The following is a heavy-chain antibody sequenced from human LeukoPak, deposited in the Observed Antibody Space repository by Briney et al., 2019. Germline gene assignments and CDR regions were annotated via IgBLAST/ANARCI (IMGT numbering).Heavy chain of an antibody. D-gene: IGHD6-25*01. Sequence: SDTLSLTCTVSGGSISGYYWSWIRQPAGKGLEWMGRIFTSGSTNYNPSLKSRSNMSVDTSKNQFSLKLSSKNAADMAVYYCARDSAGDRSFECWGQGTLVSVSS. CDR3: ARDSAGDRSFEC. V-gene: IGHV4-4*07. J-gene: IGHJ4*02. CDR1: GGSISGYY. CDR2: IFTSGST.